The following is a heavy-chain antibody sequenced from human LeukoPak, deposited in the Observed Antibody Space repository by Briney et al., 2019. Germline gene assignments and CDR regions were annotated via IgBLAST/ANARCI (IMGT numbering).Heavy chain of an antibody. D-gene: IGHD6-19*01. V-gene: IGHV4-59*08. CDR2: IYYSGST. Sequence: SETLSLTCAVYGGSFSGYYWSWIRQPPGKGLEWIGYIYYSGSTSYNPSLKSRVTISLDTSKNQFSLKLNSVTAADTAVYYCARSSGWFFYFDYWGQGTLVPVSS. J-gene: IGHJ4*02. CDR3: ARSSGWFFYFDY. CDR1: GGSFSGYY.